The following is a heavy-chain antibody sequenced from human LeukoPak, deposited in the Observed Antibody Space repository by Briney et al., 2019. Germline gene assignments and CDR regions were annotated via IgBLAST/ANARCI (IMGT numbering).Heavy chain of an antibody. CDR2: IYHSGNT. D-gene: IGHD4-17*01. J-gene: IGHJ4*02. V-gene: IGHV4-38-2*02. CDR3: ARAQVTTSSLDS. Sequence: SDTLSLTCTVSGYSIGTGYYCVWIRQPPGKGLEWIGSIYHSGNTYNNPSLRSRLSMSLDTSMNQFSLKLRSVTAADTAVYFCARAQVTTSSLDSWGQGTLVTVSS. CDR1: GYSIGTGYY.